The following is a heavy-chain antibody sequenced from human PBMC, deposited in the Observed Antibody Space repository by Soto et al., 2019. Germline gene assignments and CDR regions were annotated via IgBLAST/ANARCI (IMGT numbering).Heavy chain of an antibody. Sequence: QVHLVQSGAEVKKPGASVKVSCQASGYAFTTYGITWVRQAPGQGLEWMGWISAHNGNTNYAQKLQGRVTVTRDTSTSTAYMGLRSLRSDATAVYYCARGRYGDYWGQGALVTVSS. CDR3: ARGRYGDY. CDR2: ISAHNGNT. J-gene: IGHJ4*02. D-gene: IGHD1-1*01. V-gene: IGHV1-18*01. CDR1: GYAFTTYG.